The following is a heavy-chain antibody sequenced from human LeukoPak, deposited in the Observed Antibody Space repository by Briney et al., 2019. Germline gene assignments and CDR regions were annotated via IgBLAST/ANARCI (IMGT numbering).Heavy chain of an antibody. V-gene: IGHV3-53*01. Sequence: GGSLRLSCAASGFTVSSNYMSWVRQAPGKVLEWVSVIYSGDSTYYADSVKGRFTISRDKSKNTLYLQMNSLRAEDTAVYYCASGTTVTPYYYYFGMDVWGQGTTVTVSS. CDR1: GFTVSSNY. J-gene: IGHJ6*02. CDR3: ASGTTVTPYYYYFGMDV. CDR2: IYSGDST. D-gene: IGHD4-17*01.